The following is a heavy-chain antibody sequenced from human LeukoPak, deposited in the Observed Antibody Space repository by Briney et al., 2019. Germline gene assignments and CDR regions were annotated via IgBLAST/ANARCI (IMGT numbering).Heavy chain of an antibody. Sequence: GGSLRLSCAASRFTFSSYGMSWVRQAPGKGLEWVSGISSSGGSTYYADSVKGRFTISRDNSRNTLYLQMNSLRAEDTAVYYCAKDRHAPGRYCSSTSCFPFDSWGQGTLVTVSS. CDR1: RFTFSSYG. CDR2: ISSSGGST. D-gene: IGHD2-2*01. CDR3: AKDRHAPGRYCSSTSCFPFDS. J-gene: IGHJ5*01. V-gene: IGHV3-23*01.